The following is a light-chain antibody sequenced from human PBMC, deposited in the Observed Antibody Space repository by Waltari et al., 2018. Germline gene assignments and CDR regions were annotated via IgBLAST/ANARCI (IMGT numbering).Light chain of an antibody. CDR1: SSNIGSHT. Sequence: QSVLTQPPSASGTPGQRVTISCSGTSSNIGSHTVNWNQQLPGTAPKLLIYSNEGRPSWVPDRFSGSKSGTSASLAISGLQSEDEADYYCATWDDSLNGLSLSGLVVFGGGTKLTVL. CDR3: ATWDDSLNGLSLSGLVV. V-gene: IGLV1-44*01. CDR2: SNE. J-gene: IGLJ2*01.